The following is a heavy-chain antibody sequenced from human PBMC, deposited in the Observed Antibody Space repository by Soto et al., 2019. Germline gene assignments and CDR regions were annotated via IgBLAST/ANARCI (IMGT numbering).Heavy chain of an antibody. J-gene: IGHJ3*02. CDR2: IWYDGSNK. D-gene: IGHD1-26*01. V-gene: IGHV3-33*01. CDR3: ARDLDGSYASDAFDI. CDR1: GFTFSSYG. Sequence: LRLSCAASGFTFSSYGMHWVRQAPGKGLEWVAVIWYDGSNKYYADSVKGRFTISRDNSKNTLYLQMNSLRAEDTAVYYCARDLDGSYASDAFDIWGQGTMVTVSS.